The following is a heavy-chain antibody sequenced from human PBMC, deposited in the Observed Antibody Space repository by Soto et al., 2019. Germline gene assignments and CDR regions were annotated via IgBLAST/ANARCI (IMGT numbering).Heavy chain of an antibody. CDR3: TKDCIAVAGTTGLGYYYGMDV. J-gene: IGHJ6*01. V-gene: IGHV3-23*01. Sequence: EVQLLESGGGLVQPGGSLRLSCAASGFTFSSYAMSWVRQAPGKGLEWVSAISGSGGSTYYADSVKGRFTISRDNSKNTLDRQMNSLRAEDTAVYYCTKDCIAVAGTTGLGYYYGMDVWGQGTTVTVSS. D-gene: IGHD6-19*01. CDR2: ISGSGGST. CDR1: GFTFSSYA.